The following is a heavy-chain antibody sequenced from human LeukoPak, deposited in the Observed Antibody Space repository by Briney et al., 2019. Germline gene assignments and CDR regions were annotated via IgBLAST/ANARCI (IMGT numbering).Heavy chain of an antibody. CDR2: INHSGST. V-gene: IGHV4-34*01. Sequence: PSETLSLTCAVYGGSFSGYYWSWIRQPPGKGLEWIGEINHSGSTNYNPSLKSRVTISVDTSKNQFSLKLRSVTAADTAVYYCARQPKSCAPGIFITGKACWFDPWGQGTLVTVSP. D-gene: IGHD3-10*01. CDR1: GGSFSGYY. CDR3: ARQPKSCAPGIFITGKACWFDP. J-gene: IGHJ5*02.